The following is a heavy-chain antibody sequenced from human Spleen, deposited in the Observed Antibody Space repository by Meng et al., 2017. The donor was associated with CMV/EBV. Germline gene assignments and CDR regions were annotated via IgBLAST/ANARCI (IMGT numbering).Heavy chain of an antibody. CDR1: GFTFNDYT. CDR3: AKQGYCSSTTCHANFDY. J-gene: IGHJ4*02. CDR2: ISWDGDIT. Sequence: GGSLGLSCAASGFTFNDYTMHWVRQAPGKGLEWVSLISWDGDITYYADSVKGRSTISRDNSKSSLYLQLNSLRTEDTALYYCAKQGYCSSTTCHANFDYWGQGTLVTVSS. V-gene: IGHV3-43*01. D-gene: IGHD2-2*01.